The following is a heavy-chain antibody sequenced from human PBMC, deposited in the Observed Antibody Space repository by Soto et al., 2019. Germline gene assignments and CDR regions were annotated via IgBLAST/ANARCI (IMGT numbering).Heavy chain of an antibody. D-gene: IGHD3-16*01. CDR1: GFTFRTYC. V-gene: IGHV3-33*01. CDR3: ARDGNFGAKGGSLDI. Sequence: GSLRLFCAACGFTFRTYCMHWVRQAPGKGLEWVAIFWYDGSNKYYAESVKGRFTISRDNSKNTLYLQMNSLRAEDTAVYYCARDGNFGAKGGSLDIWGQGTMVTASS. J-gene: IGHJ3*02. CDR2: FWYDGSNK.